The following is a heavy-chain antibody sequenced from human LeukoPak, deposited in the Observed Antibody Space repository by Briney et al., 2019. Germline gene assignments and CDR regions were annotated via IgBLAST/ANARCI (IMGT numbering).Heavy chain of an antibody. D-gene: IGHD3-22*01. J-gene: IGHJ4*02. Sequence: PSETLSLTCAVYGGSFGGYYWSWIRQPPGKGLEWIGEINHSGSTNYNPSLKSRVTISVDTSRNQFSLKLSSVTAADTAVYYCARVLADLSEYYYDSSGYPYYFDYWGQGTLVTASS. V-gene: IGHV4-34*01. CDR3: ARVLADLSEYYYDSSGYPYYFDY. CDR1: GGSFGGYY. CDR2: INHSGST.